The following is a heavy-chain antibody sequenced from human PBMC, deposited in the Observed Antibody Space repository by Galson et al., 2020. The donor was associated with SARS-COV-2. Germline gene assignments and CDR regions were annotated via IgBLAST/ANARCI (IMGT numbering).Heavy chain of an antibody. CDR2: IDWDDHK. Sequence: SGPTLVKPTQTLTLTCTFSGFSLSTSGMCVSWIRQPPGKALKWLALIDWDDHKYYSTSLKTRLTISKDTSKNQVVLTMANMDPVDTATYYCARTHYYDSSGYYPDYWGQGTLVTVSS. V-gene: IGHV2-70*01. J-gene: IGHJ4*02. D-gene: IGHD3-22*01. CDR3: ARTHYYDSSGYYPDY. CDR1: GFSLSTSGMC.